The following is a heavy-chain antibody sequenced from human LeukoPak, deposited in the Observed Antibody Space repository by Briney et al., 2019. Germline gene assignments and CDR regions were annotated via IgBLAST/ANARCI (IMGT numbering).Heavy chain of an antibody. J-gene: IGHJ3*02. D-gene: IGHD3-10*01. CDR3: ARNTLWLGEWTNAFDS. V-gene: IGHV4-34*01. CDR2: INQSGST. CDR1: GGSFSSYY. Sequence: KPSETLSLTCAVSGGSFSSYYWSWIRQPPGKGLEWIGEINQSGSTKYNPSLKRRLTISVDKSKNQFSLKLSSVTAADTAVYYCARNTLWLGEWTNAFDSWGQGTMVTVSS.